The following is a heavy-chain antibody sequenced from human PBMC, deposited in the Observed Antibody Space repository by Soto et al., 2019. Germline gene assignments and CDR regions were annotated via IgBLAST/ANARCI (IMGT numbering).Heavy chain of an antibody. V-gene: IGHV3-30*18. CDR3: AKERLGYCSSTSCLMPDDY. CDR1: GFTFSSYG. J-gene: IGHJ4*02. D-gene: IGHD2-2*01. Sequence: GGSLRLSCAASGFTFSSYGMHWVRQAPGKGLEWVAVISYDGSNKYYADSVKGRFTISRDNSKNTLYLQMNSLRAEDTAVYYCAKERLGYCSSTSCLMPDDYWGQGT. CDR2: ISYDGSNK.